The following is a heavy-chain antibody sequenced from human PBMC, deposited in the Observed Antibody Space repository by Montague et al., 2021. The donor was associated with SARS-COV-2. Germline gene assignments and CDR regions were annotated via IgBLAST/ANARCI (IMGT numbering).Heavy chain of an antibody. Sequence: SETLSLTCTVSGGSISSYYWTWIRQPPGKGLESIGYIYHNGSTKYNPSLKSRVTISVDTSKNQFSLKLSSVTAADTAVYYCAREVGRGYSGYEGEYWGQGTLVTVSS. CDR1: GGSISSYY. CDR2: IYHNGST. V-gene: IGHV4-59*12. D-gene: IGHD5-12*01. CDR3: AREVGRGYSGYEGEY. J-gene: IGHJ4*02.